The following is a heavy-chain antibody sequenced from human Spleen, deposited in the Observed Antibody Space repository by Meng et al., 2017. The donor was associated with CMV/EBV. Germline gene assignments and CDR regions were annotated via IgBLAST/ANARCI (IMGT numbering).Heavy chain of an antibody. D-gene: IGHD2-21*02. Sequence: GGSLRLSCAASDFSFSTYSMNWVRQTPEKGLEWVSSINSRSTYVYYADSVKGRFAISRDNAKNPLYLQMNSLRVDDMATYYCARDPRDLGDRNWYFDLWGRGTLVTVSS. CDR1: DFSFSTYS. V-gene: IGHV3-21*04. CDR2: INSRSTYV. J-gene: IGHJ2*01. CDR3: ARDPRDLGDRNWYFDL.